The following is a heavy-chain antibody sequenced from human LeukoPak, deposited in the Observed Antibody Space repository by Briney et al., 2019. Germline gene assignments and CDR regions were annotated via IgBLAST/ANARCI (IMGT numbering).Heavy chain of an antibody. Sequence: VASVKVSCKASGYTFTSYAMHWVRQAPGQRLEWMGWINAGNGNTKYSQKFQGRVTITRDTSASTAYMELSSLRSEDTAVYYCAREGYCSSTSCDRRSYYYYGMDVWGQGTTVTVSS. V-gene: IGHV1-3*01. D-gene: IGHD2-2*02. CDR1: GYTFTSYA. CDR3: AREGYCSSTSCDRRSYYYYGMDV. CDR2: INAGNGNT. J-gene: IGHJ6*02.